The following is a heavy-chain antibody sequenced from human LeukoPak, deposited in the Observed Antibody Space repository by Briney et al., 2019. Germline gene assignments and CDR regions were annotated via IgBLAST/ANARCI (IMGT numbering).Heavy chain of an antibody. D-gene: IGHD6-13*01. CDR2: INSDGSST. CDR3: APSHSSSWLSY. CDR1: GFTFSSYW. J-gene: IGHJ4*02. V-gene: IGHV3-74*01. Sequence: GGSLRLSCAASGFTFSSYWMHWVRQAPGKGLVWVSRINSDGSSTSYADSVKGRFTISRDNAKNTLYLQMNSLRAEDTAVYYCAPSHSSSWLSYWGQGTLVTVSS.